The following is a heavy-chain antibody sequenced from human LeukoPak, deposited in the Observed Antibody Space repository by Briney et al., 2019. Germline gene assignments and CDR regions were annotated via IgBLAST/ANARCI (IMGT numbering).Heavy chain of an antibody. CDR3: AKSGYNRFDY. CDR2: ISGSGSGGST. V-gene: IGHV3-23*01. Sequence: GGSLRLSCAASGFTFSSYGMHWVRQAPGKGLEWVSSISGSGSGGSTYYADSVKGRFTISRDNSKNTLYLQMNSLRVEDTAVYYCAKSGYNRFDYWGQGTLVTVSS. D-gene: IGHD5-24*01. J-gene: IGHJ4*02. CDR1: GFTFSSYG.